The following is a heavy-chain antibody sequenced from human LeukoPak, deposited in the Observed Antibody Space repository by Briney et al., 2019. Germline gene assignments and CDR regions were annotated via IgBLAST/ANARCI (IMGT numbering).Heavy chain of an antibody. CDR3: ARDGYCSGGSCYSGGTSPIDY. Sequence: GGSLRLSCAASGFTFSDCYMSWIRQAPGKGLEWVSYISSSGSTIYYADSVKGRFTISRDNAKNSLYLQMNSLRAEDTAVYYCARDGYCSGGSCYSGGTSPIDYWGQGTLVTVSS. D-gene: IGHD2-15*01. CDR2: ISSSGSTI. V-gene: IGHV3-11*04. J-gene: IGHJ4*02. CDR1: GFTFSDCY.